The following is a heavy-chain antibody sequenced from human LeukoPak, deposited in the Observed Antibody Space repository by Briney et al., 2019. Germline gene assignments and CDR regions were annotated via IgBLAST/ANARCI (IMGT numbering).Heavy chain of an antibody. D-gene: IGHD6-13*01. Sequence: SETLSLTCTVSGGSISSSSYYWGWIRQPPGKGLEWIGEINHSGSTNYNPSLKSRVTISVDTSKNQFSLKLSSVTAADTAVYYCARGSSSWYMSWFDPWGQGTLVTVSS. CDR1: GGSISSSSYY. CDR2: INHSGST. CDR3: ARGSSSWYMSWFDP. V-gene: IGHV4-39*07. J-gene: IGHJ5*02.